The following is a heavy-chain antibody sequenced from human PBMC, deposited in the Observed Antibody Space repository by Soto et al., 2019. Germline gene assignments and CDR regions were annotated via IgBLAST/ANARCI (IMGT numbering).Heavy chain of an antibody. J-gene: IGHJ3*02. D-gene: IGHD4-4*01. CDR1: GYTFTSYG. V-gene: IGHV1-18*01. Sequence: ASVKVSCKASGYTFTSYGISWVRQAPGQGLEWMGWISAYNGNTTYAQKLQGRVTMTTDTSTSTAYMELRSLRSDDTAVYYCARAATVTDAFDIWGQGTMVTVSS. CDR2: ISAYNGNT. CDR3: ARAATVTDAFDI.